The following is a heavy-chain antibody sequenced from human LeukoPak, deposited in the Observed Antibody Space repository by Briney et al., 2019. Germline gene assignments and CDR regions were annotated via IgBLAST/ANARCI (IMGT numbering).Heavy chain of an antibody. CDR2: IKPDGSEK. V-gene: IGHV3-7*01. Sequence: GGSLRLSCAASGFTFSDYYMSWIRQTPGKGLEWVAKIKPDGSEKSYVDSVKGRFTISRDNAKNSVFLQMDSLRVEDTALYYCARGQLADSYWGQGALVTVSS. CDR3: ARGQLADSY. D-gene: IGHD3-22*01. J-gene: IGHJ4*02. CDR1: GFTFSDYY.